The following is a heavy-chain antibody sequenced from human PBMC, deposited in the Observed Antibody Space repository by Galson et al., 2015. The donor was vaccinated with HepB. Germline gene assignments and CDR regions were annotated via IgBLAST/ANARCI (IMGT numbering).Heavy chain of an antibody. Sequence: SVKVSCKASGGTFSNYAISWVRQAPGQGLEWMGGIIPIFGTANYAQKFQGRVTITADKSTSTAYMELSSLRSEDTAVYYCARVFGIAAAGFNWFDPWGQGTLVTVSS. CDR2: IIPIFGTA. J-gene: IGHJ5*02. CDR1: GGTFSNYA. CDR3: ARVFGIAAAGFNWFDP. D-gene: IGHD6-13*01. V-gene: IGHV1-69*06.